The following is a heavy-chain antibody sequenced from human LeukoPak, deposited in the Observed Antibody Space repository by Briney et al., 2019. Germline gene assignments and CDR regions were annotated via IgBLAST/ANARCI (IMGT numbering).Heavy chain of an antibody. J-gene: IGHJ6*02. CDR3: AKASDYGDYFSGMDV. Sequence: GGSLRLSCAASEFIFSNYIMHWVRQAPEKGLEWVSSISSGTTYIYYADSLKGRFTISRDNAKSSLYLQMNSLSAEDTAVYYCAKASDYGDYFSGMDVWGQGTTVTVSS. V-gene: IGHV3-21*01. D-gene: IGHD4-17*01. CDR1: EFIFSNYI. CDR2: ISSGTTYI.